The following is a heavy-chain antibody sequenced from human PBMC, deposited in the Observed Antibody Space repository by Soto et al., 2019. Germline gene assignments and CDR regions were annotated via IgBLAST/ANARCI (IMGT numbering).Heavy chain of an antibody. CDR2: ITWNGGRT. J-gene: IGHJ5*02. Sequence: EVHLVESGGGLAQPGRSLRLSCASSGFTFDDFAMYWVRQAPGKGLEWVSVITWNGGRTAYADSVKGRFTTSRDNAKNSMYLQMDSLRPEETAFYYCAKGGSGAFRAAAGTDNWFNPWGQGTLVTVSS. CDR3: AKGGSGAFRAAAGTDNWFNP. V-gene: IGHV3-9*01. D-gene: IGHD6-13*01. CDR1: GFTFDDFA.